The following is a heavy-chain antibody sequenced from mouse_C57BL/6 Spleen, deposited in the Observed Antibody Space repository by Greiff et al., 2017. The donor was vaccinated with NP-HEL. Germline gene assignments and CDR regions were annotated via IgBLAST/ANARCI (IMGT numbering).Heavy chain of an antibody. D-gene: IGHD2-4*01. CDR1: GYTFTSYW. CDR2: INPSSGYT. CDR3: ARGEKIYYDYDRAWFAY. V-gene: IGHV1-7*01. J-gene: IGHJ3*01. Sequence: QVQLQQSGAELAKPGASVKLSCKASGYTFTSYWMHWVKQRPGQGLEWIGYINPSSGYTKYNQKFKDKAKLTADKSSSTAYMQLSSLTYEDSAVYYCARGEKIYYDYDRAWFAYWGQGTLVTVSA.